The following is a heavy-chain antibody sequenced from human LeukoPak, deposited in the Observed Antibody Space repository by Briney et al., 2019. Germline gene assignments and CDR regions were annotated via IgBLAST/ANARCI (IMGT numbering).Heavy chain of an antibody. CDR2: INSDGSST. Sequence: GGSLRLSCAASGFTFSSYWMHWVRQAPGKGLVWVSRINSDGSSTSYADSVKGRFTISRDNSKNTLYLQMNSLRAEDTAVYYCAKRDGSGSYYNSFFDYWGQGTLVTVSS. CDR3: AKRDGSGSYYNSFFDY. V-gene: IGHV3-74*01. CDR1: GFTFSSYW. J-gene: IGHJ4*02. D-gene: IGHD3-10*01.